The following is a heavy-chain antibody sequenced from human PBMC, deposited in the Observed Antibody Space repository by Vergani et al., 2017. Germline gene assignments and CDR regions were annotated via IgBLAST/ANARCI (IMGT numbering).Heavy chain of an antibody. D-gene: IGHD2-15*01. V-gene: IGHV3-66*02. CDR3: TRSECSGTTCYGHYFDL. J-gene: IGHJ4*01. Sequence: VELLESGGGLAKPGGSLRVSCSASGFRVTTYYMSWVRQAPGKGLEWVSVIKSDGRTSYAESVRGRFTISRDTSRNAVYLQMNILRVEDTGVYYCTRSECSGTTCYGHYFDLWGHGSLVTVSS. CDR2: IKSDGRT. CDR1: GFRVTTYY.